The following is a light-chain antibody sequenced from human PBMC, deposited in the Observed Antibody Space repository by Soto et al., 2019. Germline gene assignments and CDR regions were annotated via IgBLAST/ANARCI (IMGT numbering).Light chain of an antibody. J-gene: IGKJ3*01. CDR1: QSVGSNY. CDR3: QQYGSSPPIT. Sequence: VLSQSPCILSLSPGERATLSCRAIQSVGSNYLAWYQQKPGQPPRLVIYDGSNRARGIPDRFSGSGSGTDFTLTISRLEPEDFAVYYCQQYGSSPPITFGPGTKVDIK. CDR2: DGS. V-gene: IGKV3-20*01.